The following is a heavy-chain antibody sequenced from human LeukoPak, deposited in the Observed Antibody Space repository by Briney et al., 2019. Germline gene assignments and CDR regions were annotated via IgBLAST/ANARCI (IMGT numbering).Heavy chain of an antibody. J-gene: IGHJ4*02. CDR3: ARSSSVNYDSSGYSALDY. V-gene: IGHV3-21*01. D-gene: IGHD3-22*01. CDR1: GFTFSSYS. Sequence: GGSLRLSCAASGFTFSSYSMNRVRQAPGKGLEWVSSISSGSSYIYYADSVKGRFTISRDNAKNSLYLQMTSLRAEDTVVYYCARSSSVNYDSSGYSALDYWGQGTLVTVSS. CDR2: ISSGSSYI.